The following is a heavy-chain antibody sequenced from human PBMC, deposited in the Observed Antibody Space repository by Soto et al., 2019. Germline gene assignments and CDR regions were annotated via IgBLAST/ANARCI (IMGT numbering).Heavy chain of an antibody. Sequence: PSETLSLTCTVSGGSISSGGYYWSWIRQHPGKGLEWIGYIYYSGSTYYNPSLKSRVTISVDTSKNQFSLKLSSVTAADTAVYYCARDNLSGYAHYWGQGTLVTVSS. CDR3: ARDNLSGYAHY. J-gene: IGHJ4*02. CDR1: GGSISSGGYY. CDR2: IYYSGST. V-gene: IGHV4-31*03. D-gene: IGHD5-12*01.